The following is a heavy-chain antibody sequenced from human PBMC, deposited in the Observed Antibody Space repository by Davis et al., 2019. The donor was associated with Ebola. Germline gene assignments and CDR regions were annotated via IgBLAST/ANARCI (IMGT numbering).Heavy chain of an antibody. J-gene: IGHJ4*02. CDR1: GFMFSSYA. Sequence: GESLKISCSVSGFMFSSYAMHWVRQAPGKGLEWVAVISYDGSNKYYADSVKGRFTISRDNSKNTLYLQMNSLRAEDTAVYYCARGSYSDYWGQGTLVTVSS. V-gene: IGHV3-30*04. D-gene: IGHD3-10*01. CDR2: ISYDGSNK. CDR3: ARGSYSDY.